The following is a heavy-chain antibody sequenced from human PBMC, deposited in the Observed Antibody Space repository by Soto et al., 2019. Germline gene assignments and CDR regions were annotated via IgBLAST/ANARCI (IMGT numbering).Heavy chain of an antibody. D-gene: IGHD3-10*01. CDR2: IIPIFGTA. J-gene: IGHJ4*02. CDR1: GGTFSSYA. V-gene: IGHV1-69*13. CDR3: QLFDYYGSGSSHDY. Sequence: ASVKVSCKASGGTFSSYAISWVRQAPGQGLEWMGGIIPIFGTANYAQKFQGRVTITADESTSTAYMELSSLRSEDTAVYYCQLFDYYGSGSSHDYWGQGTLVTVSS.